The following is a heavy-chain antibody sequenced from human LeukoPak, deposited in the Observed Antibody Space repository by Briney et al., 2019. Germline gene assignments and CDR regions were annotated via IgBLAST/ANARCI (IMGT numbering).Heavy chain of an antibody. CDR2: IRFDGSSK. D-gene: IGHD5-18*01. Sequence: PGGSLRLSCAASGLRFSNYGMHWVRQAPGKGLELVAFIRFDGSSKYFADSVKGRFIISRDNFQNTLILQMNNLKVEDTAVYYCAKVRVDTAMVDAFDIWGQGTRVVVSS. V-gene: IGHV3-30*02. CDR3: AKVRVDTAMVDAFDI. CDR1: GLRFSNYG. J-gene: IGHJ3*02.